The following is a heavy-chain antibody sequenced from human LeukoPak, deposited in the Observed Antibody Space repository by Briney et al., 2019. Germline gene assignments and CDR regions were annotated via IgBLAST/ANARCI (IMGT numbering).Heavy chain of an antibody. CDR2: ISGSGGST. V-gene: IGHV3-23*01. J-gene: IGHJ4*02. CDR1: GFTFSSYA. D-gene: IGHD6-13*01. CDR3: AKSSMEGSWYGLGSFDY. Sequence: PGGSLRLSCAASGFTFSSYAMSWVRQAPGKGLEWVSAISGSGGSTYYADSVKGRFTISRDNSKNTLYLQMNSLRAEDTAVYYCAKSSMEGSWYGLGSFDYWGQGTLVTVSS.